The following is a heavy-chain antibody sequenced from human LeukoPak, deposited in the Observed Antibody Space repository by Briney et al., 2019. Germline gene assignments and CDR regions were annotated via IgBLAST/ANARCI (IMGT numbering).Heavy chain of an antibody. J-gene: IGHJ4*02. CDR2: ISYSGST. V-gene: IGHV4-61*08. CDR1: GGSISSSDYY. Sequence: PSETLSLTCTVSGGSISSSDYYWSWIRQSPGKGLEWIGYISYSGSTNYNPSLKSRVTISVDTSRNQFSLKLSSVTAADTAVYYCATYCSGGSCVTRTFDYWGQGTLVTVSS. CDR3: ATYCSGGSCVTRTFDY. D-gene: IGHD2-15*01.